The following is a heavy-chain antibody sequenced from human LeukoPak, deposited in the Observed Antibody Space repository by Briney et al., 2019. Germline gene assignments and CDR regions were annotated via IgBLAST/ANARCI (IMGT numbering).Heavy chain of an antibody. CDR2: INPNSGGT. V-gene: IGHV1-2*02. Sequence: GASVKVSCKASGYTFTGYYMHWVRQAPGQGLEWMGWINPNSGGTNYAQNFQGRVTMTRDTSISTAYMELSRLRSDDTAVYYCVRGGRGPLAAADYWGQGTLVTVSS. CDR1: GYTFTGYY. CDR3: VRGGRGPLAAADY. D-gene: IGHD6-13*01. J-gene: IGHJ4*02.